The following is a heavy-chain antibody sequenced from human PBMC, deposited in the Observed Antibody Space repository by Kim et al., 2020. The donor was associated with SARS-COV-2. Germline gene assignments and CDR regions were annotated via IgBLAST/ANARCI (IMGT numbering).Heavy chain of an antibody. CDR1: GGSISSSSYY. CDR3: ARHHGKGFLGILTGYSTIGP. Sequence: SETLSLTCTVSGGSISSSSYYWGWIRQPPGKGLEWIGSIYYSGSTYYNPSLKSRVTISVDTSKNQFSLKLSSVTAADTAVYYCARHHGKGFLGILTGYSTIGPWGQGTLVTVSS. D-gene: IGHD3-9*01. CDR2: IYYSGST. J-gene: IGHJ5*02. V-gene: IGHV4-39*01.